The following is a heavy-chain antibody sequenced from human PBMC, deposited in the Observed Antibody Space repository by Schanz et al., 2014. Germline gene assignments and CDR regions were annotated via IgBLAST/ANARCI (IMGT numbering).Heavy chain of an antibody. V-gene: IGHV1-69*04. Sequence: GPGVKKPGSSVKVSCKASGGTFSSFGINWVRQAPGQGLEWMGRIVPIAGITNYAQRFQGRVTITADKSSDTAYMELSSLRSHDTARYYCAREVGLYDRGWCAAWGQGTLVTVSS. CDR2: IVPIAGIT. CDR3: AREVGLYDRGWCAA. J-gene: IGHJ5*02. D-gene: IGHD3-22*01. CDR1: GGTFSSFG.